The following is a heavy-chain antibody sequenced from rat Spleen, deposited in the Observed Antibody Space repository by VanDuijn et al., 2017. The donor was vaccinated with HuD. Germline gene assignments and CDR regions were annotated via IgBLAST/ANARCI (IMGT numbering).Heavy chain of an antibody. J-gene: IGHJ1*01. V-gene: IGHV5-31*01. CDR2: ISYDGGST. Sequence: EVQLVESGGGLVQPGRSLKLSCVASGFTFNNYWMTWIRQAPGKGLEWVASISYDGGSTYYRDSVKGRFTISRDNAKSTLYLQMDSLRSEDTATYYCARRGPDWYFDFWGPGTMVTVSS. D-gene: IGHD4-3*01. CDR3: ARRGPDWYFDF. CDR1: GFTFNNYW.